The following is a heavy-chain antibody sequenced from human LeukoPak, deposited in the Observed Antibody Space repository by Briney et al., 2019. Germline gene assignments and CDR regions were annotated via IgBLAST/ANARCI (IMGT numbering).Heavy chain of an antibody. CDR1: GDSVSSNSAA. Sequence: SQTLSLTCAISGDSVSSNSAAWNWIRQSPSRGLEWLGRTYYRSKWYNDYAVSVKSRITINPDTSKNQFSLQLNSVTPEDTAVYYCARAGYYDSSGYYNYYYYMDVWGKGTTVTVSS. D-gene: IGHD3-22*01. CDR2: TYYRSKWYN. V-gene: IGHV6-1*01. CDR3: ARAGYYDSSGYYNYYYYMDV. J-gene: IGHJ6*03.